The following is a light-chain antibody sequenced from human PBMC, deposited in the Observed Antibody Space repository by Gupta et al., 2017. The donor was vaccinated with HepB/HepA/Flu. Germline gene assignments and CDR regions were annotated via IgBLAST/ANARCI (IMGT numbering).Light chain of an antibody. CDR2: GAS. V-gene: IGKV3-20*01. Sequence: EIVLTQSPGTLSLSPGERATLSCRASQSVSSSYLAWYQQKPGQAPRLLIYGASSRATDIPDRFSGSGSGTDFTLTISRLEPEDFAVYYCQQYCSSPTTFGQWTKVEIK. J-gene: IGKJ2*01. CDR1: QSVSSSY. CDR3: QQYCSSPTT.